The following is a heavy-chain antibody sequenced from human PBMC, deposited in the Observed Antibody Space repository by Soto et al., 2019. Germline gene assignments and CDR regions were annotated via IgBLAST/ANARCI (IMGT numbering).Heavy chain of an antibody. D-gene: IGHD2-8*01. CDR1: GYTFIKYG. CDR3: AKTGGDCTQGVCYDY. CDR2: ISPYNGNT. V-gene: IGHV1-18*01. J-gene: IGHJ4*02. Sequence: QVQLVQSGGEVKKPGASVKVSCQASGYTFIKYGISWMRQAPGQGLEWMGWISPYNGNTYYAKNLQGRVTVTKDTSTSTAYMELRSLRSDDTAVYYCAKTGGDCTQGVCYDYWGQGTLVTVSS.